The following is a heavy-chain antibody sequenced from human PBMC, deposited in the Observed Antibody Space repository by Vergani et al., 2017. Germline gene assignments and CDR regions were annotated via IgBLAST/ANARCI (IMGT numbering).Heavy chain of an antibody. Sequence: EVQLVESGGGLVQPGGSLRLSCAASGFTFSSYSMNWVRQAPGKGLEWVSYISSSSSTIYYADSVKGRFTISRDNAKNSLYLQMNSLRAEDTAVYYCAREVTRELDSHDAFDIWGQGTMVTVSS. D-gene: IGHD1-26*01. CDR3: AREVTRELDSHDAFDI. CDR1: GFTFSSYS. CDR2: ISSSSSTI. J-gene: IGHJ3*02. V-gene: IGHV3-48*01.